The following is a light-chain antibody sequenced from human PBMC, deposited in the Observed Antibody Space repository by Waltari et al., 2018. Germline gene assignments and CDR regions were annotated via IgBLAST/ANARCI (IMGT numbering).Light chain of an antibody. CDR3: QQHGTLPVT. Sequence: EIVLTQSPGTASLSPGERVTLSCRASQSVGSSSLAWYQQKPGQAPRLVIYRASRRATGIPDRFSGSGSGTDFSLTISRLEPEDFAAYYCQQHGTLPVTFGQGTKVEIK. J-gene: IGKJ1*01. CDR2: RAS. V-gene: IGKV3-20*01. CDR1: QSVGSSS.